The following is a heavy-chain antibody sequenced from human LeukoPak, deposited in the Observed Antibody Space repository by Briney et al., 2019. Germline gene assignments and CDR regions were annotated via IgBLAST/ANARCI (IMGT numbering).Heavy chain of an antibody. Sequence: SGPTLVNPTQTLTLTCTFSGFSLSTSGVGVGWIRQPPGKALEWLALIYWDDGKRYSPSLKSRLTITKDTSKNQVVLIMTNMDPVDTGTYYCAHRQIQGIMFGGGGFDPWGQGAPVTVSS. V-gene: IGHV2-5*02. CDR1: GFSLSTSGVG. CDR2: IYWDDGK. J-gene: IGHJ5*02. D-gene: IGHD3-16*01. CDR3: AHRQIQGIMFGGGGFDP.